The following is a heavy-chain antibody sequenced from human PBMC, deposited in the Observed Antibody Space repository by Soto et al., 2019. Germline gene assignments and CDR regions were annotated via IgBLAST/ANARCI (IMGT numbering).Heavy chain of an antibody. CDR1: GFIFSNYG. CDR2: ISFDGKNR. V-gene: IGHV3-30*18. D-gene: IGHD2-15*01. CDR3: AKRGGVVGGSEHPFFEY. Sequence: QVQLVESGGGVVQPGKSLRLSCAASGFIFSNYGMHWVSQAPGKGLEWVALISFDGKNRNYADSVKGRFTIYRDNPKNTLYLEMNSLTPEDTAFYYCAKRGGVVGGSEHPFFEYWGQGTLVTVSS. J-gene: IGHJ4*02.